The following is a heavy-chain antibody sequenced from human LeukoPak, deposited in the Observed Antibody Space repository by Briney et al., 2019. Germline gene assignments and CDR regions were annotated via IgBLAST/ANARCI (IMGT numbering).Heavy chain of an antibody. CDR1: GFTFSSYS. J-gene: IGHJ4*02. D-gene: IGHD3-10*01. CDR2: ISSSSSTI. Sequence: GGSLRLSCAASGFTFSSYSMNWVRQAPGKGLEWVSYISSSSSTIYYADSVKGRFTISRDNAKNSLYLQMNSLRAEDTAVYYCARHENSLWHYYGDYWGQGTLVTVSS. CDR3: ARHENSLWHYYGDY. V-gene: IGHV3-48*04.